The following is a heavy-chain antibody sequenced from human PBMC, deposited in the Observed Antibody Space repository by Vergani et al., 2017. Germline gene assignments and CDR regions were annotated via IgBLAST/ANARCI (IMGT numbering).Heavy chain of an antibody. D-gene: IGHD2-21*01. Sequence: QVQLEESGPGLVKPSKTLSLTCTVSGGSINSHNYYCCWIRQPAGKGLEWIGRIHTSGSTYYNTSLKSRVTRSEDTSKNQFSLNLTSVTAADTDVYFCARVIYRDEASTGNRLEGRDLWGQGTTVTISS. J-gene: IGHJ6*02. CDR2: IHTSGST. V-gene: IGHV4-61*02. CDR3: ARVIYRDEASTGNRLEGRDL. CDR1: GGSINSHNYY.